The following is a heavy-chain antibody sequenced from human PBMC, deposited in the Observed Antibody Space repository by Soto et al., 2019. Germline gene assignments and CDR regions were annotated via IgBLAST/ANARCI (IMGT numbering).Heavy chain of an antibody. D-gene: IGHD6-19*01. CDR3: ARHPTFSGWEYYFDY. CDR1: GDSVSSSNFY. V-gene: IGHV4-39*01. J-gene: IGHJ4*02. Sequence: QLQLQESGPGLVKPSETLSLTCSVSGDSVSSSNFYWGWIRQPPGKGLEWIGSVYYSGSTYYNPSLKCRVATSVDTSKNQFSLKLSSVTAADAAVYYCARHPTFSGWEYYFDYWGQGTLVTVSS. CDR2: VYYSGST.